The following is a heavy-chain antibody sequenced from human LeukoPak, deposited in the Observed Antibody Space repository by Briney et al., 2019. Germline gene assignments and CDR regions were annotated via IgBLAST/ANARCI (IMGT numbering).Heavy chain of an antibody. Sequence: SVKVSCKASGGTFSSYAISWVRQAPGQGLEWMGGIIPIFGTANYAQKFQGRVTITADKSTSTAYMELSSLRAEDTAVYYCAKDSKRTPTGTEGWFGELFMGYYMDVWGKGTTVTVSS. CDR2: IIPIFGTA. CDR3: AKDSKRTPTGTEGWFGELFMGYYMDV. J-gene: IGHJ6*03. CDR1: GGTFSSYA. D-gene: IGHD3-10*01. V-gene: IGHV1-69*06.